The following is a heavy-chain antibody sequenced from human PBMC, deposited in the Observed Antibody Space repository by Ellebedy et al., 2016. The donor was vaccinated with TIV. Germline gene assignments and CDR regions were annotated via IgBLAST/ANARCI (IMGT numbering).Heavy chain of an antibody. V-gene: IGHV4-61*01. Sequence: SETLSLTCTVSGDSVSSGSCYWNWIRQPPGKGLEWIGYLYYTGSTNYNPSLKSRVTISEDTSKNQFSLKLSYVAAADTAVYYCAGGCYSPSAMDVWGQGTTVTVSS. D-gene: IGHD1-26*01. CDR3: AGGCYSPSAMDV. CDR2: LYYTGST. CDR1: GDSVSSGSCY. J-gene: IGHJ6*02.